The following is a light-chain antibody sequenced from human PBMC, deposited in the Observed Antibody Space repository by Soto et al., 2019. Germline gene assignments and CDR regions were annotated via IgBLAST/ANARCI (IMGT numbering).Light chain of an antibody. J-gene: IGKJ1*01. Sequence: EIVMTQSPATLSVSPGESATLSCRASHSITSDLAWYQQRPGQGPRLLIYGSFRRAPGTPARFSGSGSGTEFTLTNSSPQSEDFSGYYCQQYNNWWTFGQGTKVEIK. CDR3: QQYNNWWT. V-gene: IGKV3-15*01. CDR1: HSITSD. CDR2: GSF.